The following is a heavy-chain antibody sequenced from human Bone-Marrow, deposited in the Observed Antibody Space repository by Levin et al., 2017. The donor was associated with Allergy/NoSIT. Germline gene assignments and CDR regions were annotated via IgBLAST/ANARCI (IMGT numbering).Heavy chain of an antibody. CDR1: GGSFSGYY. Sequence: PSETLSLTCAVYGGSFSGYYWSWIRQPPGKGLEWIGEINHSGSTNYNPSLKSRVTISVDTSKNQFSLKLSSVTAADTAVYYCAREAIIDIVVVPAAIYAGTGRAFKEGPFDIWGQGTMVTVSS. D-gene: IGHD2-2*01. CDR3: AREAIIDIVVVPAAIYAGTGRAFKEGPFDI. V-gene: IGHV4-34*01. CDR2: INHSGST. J-gene: IGHJ3*02.